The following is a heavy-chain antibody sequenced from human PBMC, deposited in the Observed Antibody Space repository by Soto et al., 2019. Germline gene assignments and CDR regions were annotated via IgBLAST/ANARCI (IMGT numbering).Heavy chain of an antibody. V-gene: IGHV1-18*01. CDR3: ARVGDIVVVPALYYYYYMDV. Sequence: QVQLVQSGAEVKKPGASVKVSCTASGYTFTSYGISWVRQAPGQGLEWMGWISAYNGNTNYAQKLQGRVTMTTDTSTSTAYMELRSLRSDDTAVYYCARVGDIVVVPALYYYYYMDVWGKGTTVTVSS. CDR2: ISAYNGNT. CDR1: GYTFTSYG. D-gene: IGHD2-2*01. J-gene: IGHJ6*03.